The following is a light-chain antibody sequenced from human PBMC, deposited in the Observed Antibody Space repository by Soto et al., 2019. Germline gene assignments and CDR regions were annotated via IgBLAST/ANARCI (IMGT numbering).Light chain of an antibody. J-gene: IGLJ2*01. CDR2: EVN. CDR3: NSYTSSSTRV. Sequence: QSALTQPASVSGSPGQSITISCTGTSSDVGGYNYVSWYQQHPGKAPKLMIYEVNNRPSGVSNRFSGSKSGNTASLTISGLQAEDEADYYCNSYTSSSTRVFGGGTKLIVL. V-gene: IGLV2-14*01. CDR1: SSDVGGYNY.